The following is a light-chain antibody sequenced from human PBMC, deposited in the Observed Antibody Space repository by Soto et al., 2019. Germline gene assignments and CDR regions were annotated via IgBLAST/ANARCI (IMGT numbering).Light chain of an antibody. CDR3: QTWGTGIHV. CDR2: LNSDGSH. V-gene: IGLV4-69*01. J-gene: IGLJ1*01. CDR1: SGHSSYA. Sequence: QSVLTQWPSASASLGASVKLTCTLSSGHSSYAIAWHQQQPEKGPRYLMKLNSDGSHSKGDGIPDRFSGSSSGAERYLIISSLQSEDEADYYCQTWGTGIHVFGTGTKLTVL.